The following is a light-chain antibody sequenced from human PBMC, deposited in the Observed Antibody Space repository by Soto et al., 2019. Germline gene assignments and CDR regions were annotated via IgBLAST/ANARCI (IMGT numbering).Light chain of an antibody. V-gene: IGLV1-40*01. J-gene: IGLJ2*01. CDR1: SSNIGAGSK. CDR2: DNN. Sequence: QLVLTQPPSVSGAPGQRVTISCTGSSSNIGAGSKVHWYQQVPGTAPKLLIYDNNHRPSGVPDRFSGSTSGTSASLAITGLQAEDEADYYCQSSDNSLSGRVFGGGTKLTVL. CDR3: QSSDNSLSGRV.